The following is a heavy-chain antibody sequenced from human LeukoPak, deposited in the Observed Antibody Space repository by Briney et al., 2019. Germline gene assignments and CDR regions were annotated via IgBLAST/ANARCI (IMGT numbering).Heavy chain of an antibody. CDR1: GFTFSSYG. D-gene: IGHD3-22*01. J-gene: IGHJ4*02. V-gene: IGHV3-33*01. CDR2: IWYDGSNK. CDR3: ARDPYYYDSGGYIDY. Sequence: GRSLRLSCAASGFTFSSYGMHWVRQAPGKGLERVAVIWYDGSNKYYADSVKGRFTISRDNSKNTLYLQMNSLRAEDTAVYYCARDPYYYDSGGYIDYWGQGTLVTVSS.